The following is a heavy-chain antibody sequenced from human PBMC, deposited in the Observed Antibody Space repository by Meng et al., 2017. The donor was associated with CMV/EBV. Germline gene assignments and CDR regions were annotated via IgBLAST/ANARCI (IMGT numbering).Heavy chain of an antibody. CDR1: GGPFSSYA. CDR3: ARGSFTYDSLNYFDY. CDR2: IIPIFGTA. D-gene: IGHD3-3*01. J-gene: IGHJ4*02. V-gene: IGHV1-69*05. Sequence: SCRASGGPFSSYAISWVRQAPGQGLEWMGGIIPIFGTANYAQKFQGRVTITTDESTSTAYMELSSLRSEDTAVYYCARGSFTYDSLNYFDYWGQGTLVTVSS.